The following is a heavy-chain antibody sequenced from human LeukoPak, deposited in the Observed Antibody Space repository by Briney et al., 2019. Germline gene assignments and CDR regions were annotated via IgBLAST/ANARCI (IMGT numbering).Heavy chain of an antibody. Sequence: GGSLRLSCAASGFTFSSYEMNWVRQAPGKGLEWVSYISSSGSTIYYADSVKGRFTISRDNAKNSLYLQMNSLRAEDTAVYYCARESNIVATQDAFDIWGQGTMVTVSS. J-gene: IGHJ3*02. CDR1: GFTFSSYE. CDR2: ISSSGSTI. CDR3: ARESNIVATQDAFDI. V-gene: IGHV3-48*03. D-gene: IGHD5-12*01.